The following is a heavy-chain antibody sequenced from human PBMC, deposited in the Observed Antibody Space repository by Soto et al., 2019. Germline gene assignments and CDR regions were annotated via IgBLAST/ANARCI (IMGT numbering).Heavy chain of an antibody. J-gene: IGHJ3*02. CDR2: IYPGDSDI. CDR3: ATPPYSDAFDI. D-gene: IGHD2-15*01. Sequence: PGESLKISCQGSGYSFTSYWIAWVRQMPGKGLEWMGTIYPGDSDIRYSPPFQGQVTISADKSISTAYLQWSSLKASDTAMYYCATPPYSDAFDIWGQGTMVTVSS. V-gene: IGHV5-51*01. CDR1: GYSFTSYW.